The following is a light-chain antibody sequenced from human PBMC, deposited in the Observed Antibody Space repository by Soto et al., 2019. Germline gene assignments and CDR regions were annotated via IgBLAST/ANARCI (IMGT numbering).Light chain of an antibody. Sequence: QSALTQPASVSGFLGQSITMSCTGSSSDVGTFNLVSWFQQHPGKAPKLLIFEGTKRPSGVPDRFSGSKSGNTASLTVSGLQAEDEADYYCISYAGTAYVFGTGTKVTVL. CDR3: ISYAGTAYV. V-gene: IGLV2-14*02. J-gene: IGLJ1*01. CDR1: SSDVGTFNL. CDR2: EGT.